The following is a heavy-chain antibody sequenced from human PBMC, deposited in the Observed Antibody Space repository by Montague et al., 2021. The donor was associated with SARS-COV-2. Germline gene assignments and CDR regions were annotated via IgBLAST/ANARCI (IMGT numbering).Heavy chain of an antibody. J-gene: IGHJ5*02. CDR1: GDSVSSNIAA. V-gene: IGHV6-1*01. Sequence: CAISGDSVSSNIAAWNWIRQSPSRGLEWLGRTYYRSKWSSDYAASVKSRITIDPDTSKNQFFLHLNSVTPEDTAVYYCVRITVSAKSCFDAWGQGTLVTVSS. CDR2: TYYRSKWSS. CDR3: VRITVSAKSCFDA. D-gene: IGHD2-15*01.